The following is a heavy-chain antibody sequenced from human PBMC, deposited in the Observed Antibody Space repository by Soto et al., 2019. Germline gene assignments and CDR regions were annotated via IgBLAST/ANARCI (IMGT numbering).Heavy chain of an antibody. CDR2: ISYDGSNK. V-gene: IGHV3-30-3*01. Sequence: QVQLVESGGGVVQPGRSLRLSCAASGFTFSSYAMHWVRQAPGKELEWVAVISYDGSNKYYADSVKGRFTISRDNSKNTLYLQMNSLRAEDTAVYYCARDGVQWELLFLFDYWGQGTLVTVSS. D-gene: IGHD1-26*01. CDR1: GFTFSSYA. CDR3: ARDGVQWELLFLFDY. J-gene: IGHJ4*02.